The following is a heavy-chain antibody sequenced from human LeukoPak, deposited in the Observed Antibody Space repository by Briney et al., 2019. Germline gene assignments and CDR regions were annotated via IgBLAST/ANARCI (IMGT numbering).Heavy chain of an antibody. CDR2: IKQDGYER. D-gene: IGHD6-19*01. CDR1: GVIFSNYW. CDR3: ARDLGSQWLGNWFDP. V-gene: IGHV3-7*01. J-gene: IGHJ5*02. Sequence: GGSLRLSCAASGVIFSNYWMSWVRQAPGKGLEWVASIKQDGYERSYVDSVKGRFIVSRGNAKNSVYLHMNSLRAEDTAMYYCARDLGSQWLGNWFDPWGQGTLVTVSS.